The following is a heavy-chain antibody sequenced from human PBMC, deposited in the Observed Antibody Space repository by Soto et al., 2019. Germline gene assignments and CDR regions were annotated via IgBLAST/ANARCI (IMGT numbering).Heavy chain of an antibody. CDR2: ISSSGSTI. J-gene: IGHJ2*01. Sequence: EVQLLESGGGLVQPGGSLRLSCAASGFTFSSYAMSWVRQAPGKGLEWVSYISSSGSTIYYADSVKGRFTISRDNAKNSLYLQMNSLRAEDTAVYYCASSDYYDSSGYSSHGYFDLWGRGTLVTVSS. CDR3: ASSDYYDSSGYSSHGYFDL. V-gene: IGHV3-48*04. CDR1: GFTFSSYA. D-gene: IGHD3-22*01.